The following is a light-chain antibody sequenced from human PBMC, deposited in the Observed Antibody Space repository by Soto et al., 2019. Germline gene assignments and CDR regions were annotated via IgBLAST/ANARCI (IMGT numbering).Light chain of an antibody. CDR2: GAS. CDR3: QQYGSSPRT. V-gene: IGKV3-20*01. J-gene: IGKJ4*01. CDR1: QSVSSSF. Sequence: EIVLTQSPGTLSLSPGERATLSCRASQSVSSSFAWYQQKPGQAPRLLIYGASTRATGTPDRFSGSGSGTDFTLTISRLETEDFAVYYCQQYGSSPRTFGGGTKVEIK.